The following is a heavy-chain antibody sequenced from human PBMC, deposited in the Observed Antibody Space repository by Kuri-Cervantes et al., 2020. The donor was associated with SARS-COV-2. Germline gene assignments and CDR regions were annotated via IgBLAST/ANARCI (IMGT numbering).Heavy chain of an antibody. V-gene: IGHV3-49*04. J-gene: IGHJ4*02. CDR3: TQYDFWSGYYLTY. D-gene: IGHD3-3*01. CDR1: GFTFGDYA. Sequence: GESLKISCTASGFTFGDYAMSWVRQAPGKGLEWVGFIRSKAYGGTTEYAASVKGRFTISRDDSKSIAYLQMNSLKTEDTAVYYCTQYDFWSGYYLTYRGQGTLVTVSS. CDR2: IRSKAYGGTT.